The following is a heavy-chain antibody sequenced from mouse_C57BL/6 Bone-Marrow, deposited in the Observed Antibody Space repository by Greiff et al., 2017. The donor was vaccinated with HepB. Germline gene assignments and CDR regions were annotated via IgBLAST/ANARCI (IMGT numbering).Heavy chain of an antibody. D-gene: IGHD1-1*01. CDR2: IDPSDSYT. Sequence: VQLQQPGAELVRPGTSVKLSCKASGYTFTSYWMHWVKQRPRQGLEWIGVIDPSDSYTNYNQKFKGKATLTVDTSSSTAYMQLSSLTSEDSAVYYCASKGDYYGSSYWYFDVWGTGTTVTVSS. CDR3: ASKGDYYGSSYWYFDV. J-gene: IGHJ1*03. CDR1: GYTFTSYW. V-gene: IGHV1-59*01.